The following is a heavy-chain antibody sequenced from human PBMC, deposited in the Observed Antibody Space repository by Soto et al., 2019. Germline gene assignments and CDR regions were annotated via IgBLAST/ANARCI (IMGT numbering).Heavy chain of an antibody. D-gene: IGHD3-16*02. CDR3: ARGFYIITFGGVIVRPNWFDP. CDR1: GGSFSGYY. CDR2: INHSGST. Sequence: SETLSLTCAVYGGSFSGYYWSWIRQPPGKGLEWIGEINHSGSTNYNPSLKSRVTISVDTSKNQFSLKLSSVTAADTAVYYCARGFYIITFGGVIVRPNWFDPWGQGTLVTVSS. V-gene: IGHV4-34*01. J-gene: IGHJ5*02.